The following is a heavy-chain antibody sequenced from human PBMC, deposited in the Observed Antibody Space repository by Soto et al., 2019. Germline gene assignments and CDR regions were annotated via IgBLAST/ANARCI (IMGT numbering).Heavy chain of an antibody. Sequence: QVQLVESGGGVVQPGRSLRLSCAASGFTFSSYAMHWVRQAPGKGLEWVAVISYDGSNKYYADSVKGRFTISRDNSKNTLYLQMNSLRAEDTAVYYCARDYDILTGYYHYYYYYGMDVWGQGITVTVSS. CDR2: ISYDGSNK. CDR3: ARDYDILTGYYHYYYYYGMDV. D-gene: IGHD3-9*01. J-gene: IGHJ6*02. CDR1: GFTFSSYA. V-gene: IGHV3-30-3*01.